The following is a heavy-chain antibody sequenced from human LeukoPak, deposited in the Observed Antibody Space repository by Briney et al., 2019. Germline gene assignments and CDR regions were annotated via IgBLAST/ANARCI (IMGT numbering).Heavy chain of an antibody. D-gene: IGHD4-23*01. Sequence: SQTLSLTCTVSGGSISSYYWSWIRQPPGKGLEWIGYIYYSGSTNYNPSLKSRVTISVDTSKNQSSLKLSSVTAADTAVYYCARERDDYGGVFDYWGQGTLVTVSS. CDR1: GGSISSYY. CDR2: IYYSGST. V-gene: IGHV4-59*01. CDR3: ARERDDYGGVFDY. J-gene: IGHJ4*02.